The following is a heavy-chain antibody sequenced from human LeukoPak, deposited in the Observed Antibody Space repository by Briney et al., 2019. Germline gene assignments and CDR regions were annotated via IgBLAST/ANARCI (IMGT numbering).Heavy chain of an antibody. Sequence: GESLKISCKGSGYSFSNYWIGWVRQMPGKGLEWMGIIYAGNSDTRYRPSFQGQVTLSVDKSTSTAYLQWSSLEASDTAMYFCTRHTSCSGGTCYLDYWGQGTLVTVSS. CDR3: TRHTSCSGGTCYLDY. J-gene: IGHJ4*02. CDR1: GYSFSNYW. D-gene: IGHD2-15*01. CDR2: IYAGNSDT. V-gene: IGHV5-51*01.